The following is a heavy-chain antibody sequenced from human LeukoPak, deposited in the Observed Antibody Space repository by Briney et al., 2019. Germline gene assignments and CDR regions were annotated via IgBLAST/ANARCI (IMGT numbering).Heavy chain of an antibody. CDR2: IRSKAYGGTT. V-gene: IGHV3-49*04. CDR1: RFSFGDYA. Sequence: RSLXLSCTASRFSFGDYAMSWVRQGPGKGLEWVGFIRSKAYGGTTEYAASVKGRFTISRDDSKSIAYLQMNSLKTEDTAVYYCTRDSGYCSSTSCRLYYYYYYMDVWGKGTTVTVSS. D-gene: IGHD2-2*01. CDR3: TRDSGYCSSTSCRLYYYYYYMDV. J-gene: IGHJ6*03.